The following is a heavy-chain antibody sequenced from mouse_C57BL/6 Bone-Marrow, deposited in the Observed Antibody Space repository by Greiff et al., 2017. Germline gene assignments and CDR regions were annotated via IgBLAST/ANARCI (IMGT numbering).Heavy chain of an antibody. CDR1: GYTFTSYW. J-gene: IGHJ3*01. CDR2: IDPSDSYT. Sequence: QVQLQQPGAELVMPGASVKLSCKASGYTFTSYWMHWVKQRPGQGLEWIGEIDPSDSYTNYNQKFKGKSTLTVDKSSSTAYMQLSSLTSEDSAVYYCARWHYDSSWFAYWGQGTLVTVSA. D-gene: IGHD1-1*01. CDR3: ARWHYDSSWFAY. V-gene: IGHV1-69*01.